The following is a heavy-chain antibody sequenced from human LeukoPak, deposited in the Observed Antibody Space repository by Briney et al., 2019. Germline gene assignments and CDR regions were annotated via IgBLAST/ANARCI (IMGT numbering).Heavy chain of an antibody. J-gene: IGHJ4*02. D-gene: IGHD5-24*01. CDR1: GGTFSSYA. V-gene: IGHV1-69*04. CDR3: ARDINRGDGYNFGEERVDY. Sequence: GASVKVSCKASGGTFSSYAISWVRQAPGQGLEWMGRIIPILGIANYAQKFQGRVTITADKSTSTAYMELSSLRSEDTAVYYCARDINRGDGYNFGEERVDYWGQGTLVTVSS. CDR2: IIPILGIA.